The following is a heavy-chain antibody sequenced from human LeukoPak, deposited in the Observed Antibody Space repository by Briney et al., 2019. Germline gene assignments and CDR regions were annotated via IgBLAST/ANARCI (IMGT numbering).Heavy chain of an antibody. V-gene: IGHV4-34*01. J-gene: IGHJ3*02. CDR1: GGSFSTYY. Sequence: SETLSLTCALPGGSFSTYYWTWIRQSPGKGLEWIAEIDHRGSTNYNSSLESRVTISTDTSKNQFSLKLNSVTAADTAVYYCARNNNRITYTFDIWGQGTMVTVSS. D-gene: IGHD1/OR15-1a*01. CDR2: IDHRGST. CDR3: ARNNNRITYTFDI.